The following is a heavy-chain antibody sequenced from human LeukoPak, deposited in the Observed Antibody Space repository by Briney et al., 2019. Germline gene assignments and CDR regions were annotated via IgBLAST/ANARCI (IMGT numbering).Heavy chain of an antibody. CDR3: ARGPEYYGSGSQPFDY. J-gene: IGHJ4*02. CDR2: NHRGST. D-gene: IGHD3-10*01. Sequence: NHRGSTNYNPSLKSRVTISVDTSKNQFSLKLSSVTAADTAVYYCARGPEYYGSGSQPFDYWGQGTLVTVSS. V-gene: IGHV4-34*01.